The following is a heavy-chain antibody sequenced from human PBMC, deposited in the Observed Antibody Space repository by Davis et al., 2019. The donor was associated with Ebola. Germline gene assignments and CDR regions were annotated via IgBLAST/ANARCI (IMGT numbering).Heavy chain of an antibody. J-gene: IGHJ6*04. D-gene: IGHD3-10*01. Sequence: GESLKISCAASGFNFSSYGMHWVRLAPGKGLEWVAVIWVDGSKKYYADSVKGRFTISRDNSKKKLFLQMNSLRVEDSDVYYCARPIYDSGTYYGETSYYYGMDVWGKGTTVTVSS. CDR3: ARPIYDSGTYYGETSYYYGMDV. CDR2: IWVDGSKK. V-gene: IGHV3-33*01. CDR1: GFNFSSYG.